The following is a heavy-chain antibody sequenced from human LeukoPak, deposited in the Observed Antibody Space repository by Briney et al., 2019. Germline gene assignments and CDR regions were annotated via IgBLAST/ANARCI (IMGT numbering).Heavy chain of an antibody. Sequence: PGRYLRRSCAASGFTFSSYAMHRVRQAPGKGLEWVAVISYDGSNKYYADSVKGRFTISRDNSKNTLYLQMNSLRAEDTAVYYCARGDLPQYYFDYWGQGTLVTVSS. V-gene: IGHV3-30-3*01. CDR1: GFTFSSYA. J-gene: IGHJ4*02. CDR3: ARGDLPQYYFDY. CDR2: ISYDGSNK. D-gene: IGHD5-24*01.